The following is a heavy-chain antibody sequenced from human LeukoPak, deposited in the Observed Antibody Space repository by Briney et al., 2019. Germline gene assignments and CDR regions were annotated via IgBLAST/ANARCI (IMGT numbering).Heavy chain of an antibody. V-gene: IGHV3-30*14. CDR3: ARASTWVPGKDSSGYYYPYAFDI. CDR1: IYTFSSSV. Sequence: GRSLRLSCAASIYTFSSSVMHWVRQAAGKGVEWVAAISYDGADKYYADSVKGRFTTSRDNSKNTLYLQVNSLRGEDTAVYYCARASTWVPGKDSSGYYYPYAFDIWGQGTMVTVSS. D-gene: IGHD3-22*01. CDR2: ISYDGADK. J-gene: IGHJ3*02.